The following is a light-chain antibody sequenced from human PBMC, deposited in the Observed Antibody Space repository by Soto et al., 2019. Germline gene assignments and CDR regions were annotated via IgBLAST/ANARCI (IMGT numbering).Light chain of an antibody. Sequence: QAVLTQPPSASGTPGQRVTIYCSGSNSSIGSNDVYWYQQLPGTAPKVLIYRNNQRPSGVPDRFSGSKSGASASMAISGLPSEDEAAYYCAAWDDSLSAQKYVFGTGTKLTVL. CDR1: NSSIGSND. CDR2: RNN. J-gene: IGLJ1*01. V-gene: IGLV1-47*01. CDR3: AAWDDSLSAQKYV.